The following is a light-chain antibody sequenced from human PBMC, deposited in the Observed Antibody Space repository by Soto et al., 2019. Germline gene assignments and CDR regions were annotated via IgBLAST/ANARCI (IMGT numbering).Light chain of an antibody. V-gene: IGLV2-11*01. Sequence: QSVLPQPRSVSWSPGQSFTISCTGTSSDVGTYDFVSWYQQHPVKAPRLMIFDVSERPSGVPDRFSGSKSGNTASLTISGLQAEDEADYYCCLYAVKFHVFGTGTKVTVL. CDR2: DVS. J-gene: IGLJ1*01. CDR3: CLYAVKFHV. CDR1: SSDVGTYDF.